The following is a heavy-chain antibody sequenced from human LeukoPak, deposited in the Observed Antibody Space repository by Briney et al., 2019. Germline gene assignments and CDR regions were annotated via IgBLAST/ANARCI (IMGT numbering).Heavy chain of an antibody. CDR1: GFTFSSYA. J-gene: IGHJ6*04. V-gene: IGHV3-64*01. CDR2: ITSNGGST. CDR3: ARDLTGVGDV. Sequence: GGSLRLSCAAPGFTFSSYALHWVRQAPGKGLEYVSSITSNGGSTYYANSVKDRFTISRDNSKNTLYLQMGSLRTEDMAVYYCARDLTGVGDVWGKGTTVTVSS. D-gene: IGHD3-9*01.